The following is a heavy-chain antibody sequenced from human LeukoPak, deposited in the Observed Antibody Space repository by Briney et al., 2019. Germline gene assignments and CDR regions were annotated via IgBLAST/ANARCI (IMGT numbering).Heavy chain of an antibody. CDR1: GYRFTSYR. J-gene: IGHJ5*02. CDR3: ARHVNWFDP. Sequence: GESLRISCKGSGYRFTSYRITWVRQMPGKGLEWMGRIDPSDSYTNYSPSFQGHVTISADKSTNTAYLQWSSLKASDTAMYYCARHVNWFDPWGQGTLVTVSS. CDR2: IDPSDSYT. V-gene: IGHV5-10-1*01.